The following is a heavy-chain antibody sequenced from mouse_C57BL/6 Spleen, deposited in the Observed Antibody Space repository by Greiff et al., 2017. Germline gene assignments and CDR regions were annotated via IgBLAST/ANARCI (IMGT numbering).Heavy chain of an antibody. Sequence: QVQLQQPGAELVMPGASVKLSCKASGYTFTSYWMHWVKQRPGQGLEWIGEIDPSDSYTNYNQKFKGKSTLTVDKYSSTAYMQLSSLTSEDSAVYYCARPLYYYGSSYWYFDVWGTGTTVTVSS. CDR2: IDPSDSYT. V-gene: IGHV1-69*01. CDR3: ARPLYYYGSSYWYFDV. D-gene: IGHD1-1*01. J-gene: IGHJ1*03. CDR1: GYTFTSYW.